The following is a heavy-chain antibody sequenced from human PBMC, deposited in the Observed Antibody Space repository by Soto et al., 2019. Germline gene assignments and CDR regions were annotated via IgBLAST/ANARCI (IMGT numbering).Heavy chain of an antibody. CDR1: GYTFTSYD. CDR2: ISAYKGNT. D-gene: IGHD3-10*01. Sequence: QVQLVQSGAEVQKPGASVKVSCKASGYTFTSYDMSWVRQAPGQGLEWMGWISAYKGNTNYARKLQGRVTLTTDTSASTAYMELRSLRSDDTAVYYCERGSGSSLIGMDVWGQGTTVTVSS. J-gene: IGHJ6*02. V-gene: IGHV1-18*04. CDR3: ERGSGSSLIGMDV.